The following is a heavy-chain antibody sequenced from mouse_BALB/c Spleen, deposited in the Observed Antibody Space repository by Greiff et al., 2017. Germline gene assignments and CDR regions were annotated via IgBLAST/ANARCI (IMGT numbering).Heavy chain of an antibody. J-gene: IGHJ2*01. CDR3: ASLGEDY. CDR1: GFTFSSYG. CDR2: ISSGGSYT. Sequence: DVKLVESGGDLVKPGGSLKLSCAASGFTFSSYGMSWVRQTPDKRLEWVATISSGGSYTYYPDSVKGRFTISRDNAKNTLYLQMSSLKSEDTAMYYCASLGEDYWGQGTTLTVSS. V-gene: IGHV5-6*02. D-gene: IGHD4-1*01.